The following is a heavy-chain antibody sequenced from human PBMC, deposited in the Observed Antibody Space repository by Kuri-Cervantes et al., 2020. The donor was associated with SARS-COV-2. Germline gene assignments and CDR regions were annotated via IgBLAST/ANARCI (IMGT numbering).Heavy chain of an antibody. J-gene: IGHJ6*03. CDR1: GFTFSSYW. CDR3: AREVGSYYDFWSGYYQYYYYYMDV. CDR2: IKQDGSEK. Sequence: LSLTCAASGFTFSSYWMSWVRQAPGKGLEWVANIKQDGSEKYYVDSVKGRFTISRDNAKNSLYLQMNSLRAEDTAVYYCAREVGSYYDFWSGYYQYYYYYMDVWGKGTTVTVSS. V-gene: IGHV3-7*01. D-gene: IGHD3-3*01.